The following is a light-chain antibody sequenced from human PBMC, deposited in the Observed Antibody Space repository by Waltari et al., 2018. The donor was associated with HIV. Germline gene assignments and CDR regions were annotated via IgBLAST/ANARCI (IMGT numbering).Light chain of an antibody. Sequence: QSALTQPASVSGSPGQSVTISCTGTTSDVGGYNFVSSYQQHPGKAPKLMIYDVYNRPSRVSNRFSGSKSGNTASLTISGLQAEDEAHYYCSSYTTTNTLVIFGGGTKLTVL. CDR3: SSYTTTNTLVI. J-gene: IGLJ2*01. CDR2: DVY. V-gene: IGLV2-14*03. CDR1: TSDVGGYNF.